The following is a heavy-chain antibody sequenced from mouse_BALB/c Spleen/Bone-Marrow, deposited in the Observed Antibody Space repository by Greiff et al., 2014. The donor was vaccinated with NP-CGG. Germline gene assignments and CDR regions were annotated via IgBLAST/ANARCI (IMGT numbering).Heavy chain of an antibody. J-gene: IGHJ3*01. D-gene: IGHD1-1*01. CDR1: GYTFTSYY. CDR3: ARDYYGSSSFAY. CDR2: IYPGNVNT. Sequence: QVQLKESGPELVKPGASVRISCKASGYTFTSYYIHWVKQRPGQGLEWIGWIYPGNVNTKYNEKFKGKATLTADKPSSTAYMQLSSLTSEDSAVYFCARDYYGSSSFAYWGQGTLVTVSA. V-gene: IGHV1S56*01.